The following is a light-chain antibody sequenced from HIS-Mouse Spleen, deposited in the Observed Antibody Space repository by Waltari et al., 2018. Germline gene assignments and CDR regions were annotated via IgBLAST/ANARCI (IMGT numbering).Light chain of an antibody. V-gene: IGLV2-14*03. CDR3: SSYTSSSTEV. CDR1: SSDVGGYNY. J-gene: IGLJ2*01. Sequence: QSALTQPASVSGSPGQSITISCTGTSSDVGGYNYVSWYQQHPGKAPKLMIYDVSNRPSGVSNRFSCSKSGTTASLTISGLQAEDEADYYCSSYTSSSTEVFGGGTKLTVL. CDR2: DVS.